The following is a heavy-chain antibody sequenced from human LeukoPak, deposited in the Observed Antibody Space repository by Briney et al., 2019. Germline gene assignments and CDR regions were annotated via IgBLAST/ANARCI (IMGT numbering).Heavy chain of an antibody. CDR1: GYTFTGYY. V-gene: IGHV1-2*02. J-gene: IGHJ6*03. CDR2: INPNSGGT. Sequence: GASVKVSCKASGYTFTGYYMHWVRQAPGQGLEWMGWINPNSGGTNYAQKFQGRVTMTRDTSISTAYMELSRLRSDDTAVYYCARAGGCGGDCYYSYYYYMDVWGKGTTVTISS. D-gene: IGHD2-21*02. CDR3: ARAGGCGGDCYYSYYYYMDV.